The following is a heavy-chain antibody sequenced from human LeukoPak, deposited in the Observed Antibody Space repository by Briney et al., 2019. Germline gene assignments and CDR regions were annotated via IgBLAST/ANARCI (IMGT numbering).Heavy chain of an antibody. Sequence: SETLSLTCTVSGGSISSYYWSWIRQPPGKGLDWIGSIYYSGNTNYNPSFRRRVTISADTSKNQFSLKLSSVTAADTAVYYCATPGPDYSNPPYYYYYYMDVWGKGTTVTVSS. CDR3: ATPGPDYSNPPYYYYYYMDV. V-gene: IGHV4-59*12. CDR1: GGSISSYY. J-gene: IGHJ6*03. CDR2: IYYSGNT. D-gene: IGHD4-11*01.